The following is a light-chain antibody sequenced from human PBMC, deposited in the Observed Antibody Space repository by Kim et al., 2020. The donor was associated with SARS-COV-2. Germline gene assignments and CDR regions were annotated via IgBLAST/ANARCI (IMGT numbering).Light chain of an antibody. CDR2: GAS. Sequence: SPGERATLSCTASQSIKTNYLAWYQQKPGQAPRLLIYGASTRATGIPDRFSGTGSGTDFTLTISRLEPEDFAVYFCQQSANLPRTFGQGTKVDIK. CDR3: QQSANLPRT. V-gene: IGKV3-20*01. CDR1: QSIKTNY. J-gene: IGKJ1*01.